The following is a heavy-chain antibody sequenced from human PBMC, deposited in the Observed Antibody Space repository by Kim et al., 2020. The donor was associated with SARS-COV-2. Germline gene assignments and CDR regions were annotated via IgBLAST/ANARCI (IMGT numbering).Heavy chain of an antibody. V-gene: IGHV3-23*01. Sequence: GRFTISRDNSKNTLYLQMNSLRAEDTAVYYCAKEYMTTVVTSFEWYFDYWGQGTLVTVSS. CDR3: AKEYMTTVVTSFEWYFDY. D-gene: IGHD4-17*01. J-gene: IGHJ4*02.